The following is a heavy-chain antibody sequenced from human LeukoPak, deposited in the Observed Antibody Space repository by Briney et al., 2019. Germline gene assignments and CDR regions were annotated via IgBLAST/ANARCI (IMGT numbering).Heavy chain of an antibody. D-gene: IGHD3-22*01. J-gene: IGHJ4*02. CDR1: GGSISSYY. V-gene: IGHV4-59*01. CDR2: IYYTGST. Sequence: SETLSLTCTVSGGSISSYYWSWIRQPPGKGLEWIGYIYYTGSTNYNPSLKSRVTISVDTSKNQFSLKLSSVTAADTAVYYCTRGRPYYDSSDYYYPLFDYWGQGTLVTVSS. CDR3: TRGRPYYDSSDYYYPLFDY.